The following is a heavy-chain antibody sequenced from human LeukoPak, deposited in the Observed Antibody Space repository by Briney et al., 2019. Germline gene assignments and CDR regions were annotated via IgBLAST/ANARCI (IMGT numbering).Heavy chain of an antibody. V-gene: IGHV4-59*01. D-gene: IGHD6-13*01. J-gene: IGHJ1*01. CDR3: ARSITSSWYGDFQH. CDR1: GGSMSGYF. Sequence: SETLSHTCTVSGGSMSGYFWSWIRQPPGKGLEWIGYIYYSGSTNYNPSLKSRVTTSVDTSKNQFSLKLSSVTAADTAVYYCARSITSSWYGDFQHWGQGTLVTVSS. CDR2: IYYSGST.